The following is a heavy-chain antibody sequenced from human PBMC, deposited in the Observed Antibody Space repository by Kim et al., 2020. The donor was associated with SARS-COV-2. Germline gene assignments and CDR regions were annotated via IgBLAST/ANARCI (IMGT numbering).Heavy chain of an antibody. V-gene: IGHV3-33*03. CDR3: AKERRKYCSGGSCHLEY. J-gene: IGHJ4*02. D-gene: IGHD2-15*01. Sequence: VKGRVTISSDKSKNTLYLQMNNLRAEDTAVYYCAKERRKYCSGGSCHLEYWGQGTLVTVSS.